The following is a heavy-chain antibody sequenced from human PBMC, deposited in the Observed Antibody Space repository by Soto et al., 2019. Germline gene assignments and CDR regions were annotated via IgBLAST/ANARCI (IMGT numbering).Heavy chain of an antibody. D-gene: IGHD2-2*01. J-gene: IGHJ6*02. CDR1: GGTFSRYS. Sequence: SVKVSCKASGGTFSRYSITWVRQAPGHGLEWIGRIIPIFGIASYAQKFQGRVTITADESTSTAYTELSSLRSDDTAVYYCAREDRDRETGLVPAAIDGMDVWGQGTTVTVSS. CDR2: IIPIFGIA. V-gene: IGHV1-69*13. CDR3: AREDRDRETGLVPAAIDGMDV.